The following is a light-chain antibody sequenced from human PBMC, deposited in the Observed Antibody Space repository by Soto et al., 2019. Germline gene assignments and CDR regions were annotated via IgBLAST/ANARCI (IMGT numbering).Light chain of an antibody. Sequence: EVVLTQSPVTLSLSPGARATLSCRASESVGTFLAWYQQKPVQAPSLILYDTSNRATGIPARFSGTGSGTDFARTISSVELEDFAVYFCQHRTNWPRTFGQGTKLDIK. V-gene: IGKV3-11*01. CDR3: QHRTNWPRT. J-gene: IGKJ2*01. CDR2: DTS. CDR1: ESVGTF.